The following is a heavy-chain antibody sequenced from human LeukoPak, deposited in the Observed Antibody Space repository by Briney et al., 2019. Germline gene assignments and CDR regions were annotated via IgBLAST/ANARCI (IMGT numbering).Heavy chain of an antibody. J-gene: IGHJ4*02. CDR2: IYYSGST. CDR1: GGSISSSSYY. Sequence: SETLSLTCTVSGGSISSSSYYWGWIRQPPGKGPEWIGNIYYSGSTYYNPSLKSRVTISVDTSKNQFSLKLNSVTAADTAVYYCAREIVGTPWIDHWGQGTLVTVSS. CDR3: AREIVGTPWIDH. V-gene: IGHV4-39*07. D-gene: IGHD1-26*01.